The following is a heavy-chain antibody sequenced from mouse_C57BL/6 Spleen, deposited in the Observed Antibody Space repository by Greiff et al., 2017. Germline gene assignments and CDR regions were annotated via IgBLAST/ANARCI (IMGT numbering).Heavy chain of an antibody. CDR1: GFTFSSYA. J-gene: IGHJ1*03. D-gene: IGHD2-2*01. CDR3: ARDRGAMVTTKDYWYFDV. CDR2: ISDGGSYT. Sequence: EVKVVESGGGLVKPGGSLKLSCAASGFTFSSYAMSWVRQTPEKRLEWVATISDGGSYTYYPDNVKGRFTISRDNAKNNLYLQMSHLKSEDTAMYYCARDRGAMVTTKDYWYFDVWGTGTTVTVSS. V-gene: IGHV5-4*01.